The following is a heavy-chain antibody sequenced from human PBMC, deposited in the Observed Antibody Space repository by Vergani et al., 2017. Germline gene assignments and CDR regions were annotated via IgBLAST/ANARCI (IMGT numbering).Heavy chain of an antibody. Sequence: QLQLPESGPGLVKPSETLSLTCTVSGGSISSSSYYWGWIRQPPGKGLEWIGSIYYSGSTYYNPSLKSRVTISVDTSKNQFSLKLSSVTAADTAVYYCARVWGYYYDSSGYADYWGQGTLVTVSS. J-gene: IGHJ4*02. D-gene: IGHD3-22*01. CDR1: GGSISSSSYY. CDR3: ARVWGYYYDSSGYADY. V-gene: IGHV4-39*07. CDR2: IYYSGST.